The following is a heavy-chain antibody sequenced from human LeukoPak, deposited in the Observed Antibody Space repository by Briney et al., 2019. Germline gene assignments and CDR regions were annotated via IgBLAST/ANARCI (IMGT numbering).Heavy chain of an antibody. Sequence: SETLSLTCTVSGGSISSYYWSWIRQPPGKGLEWIGYIYYSGSTNYNPSLKSRVTISVHTSKNQFSLKLSSVTAADTAVYFCARVREDYYDSGGYFHCHFDYWGQGTLVTVSS. J-gene: IGHJ4*02. CDR1: GGSISSYY. CDR2: IYYSGST. CDR3: ARVREDYYDSGGYFHCHFDY. V-gene: IGHV4-59*01. D-gene: IGHD3-22*01.